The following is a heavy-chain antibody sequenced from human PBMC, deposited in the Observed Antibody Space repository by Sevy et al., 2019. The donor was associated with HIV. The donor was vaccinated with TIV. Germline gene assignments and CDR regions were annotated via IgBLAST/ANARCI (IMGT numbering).Heavy chain of an antibody. CDR3: VKGYYYDSSGYNLWAFDI. D-gene: IGHD3-22*01. CDR1: GFTFSSYA. CDR2: ISSNGGST. V-gene: IGHV3-64D*06. Sequence: GGSLRLSCSASGFTFSSYAMHWVRQAPGKGLEYVSAISSNGGSTYYVDSVKGRFTISRDNSKNTLYLQMSSLRAEDTAVYYCVKGYYYDSSGYNLWAFDIWGQGTMVTVSS. J-gene: IGHJ3*02.